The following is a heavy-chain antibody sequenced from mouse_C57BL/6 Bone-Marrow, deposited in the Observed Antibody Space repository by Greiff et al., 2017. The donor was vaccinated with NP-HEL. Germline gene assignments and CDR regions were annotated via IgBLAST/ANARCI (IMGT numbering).Heavy chain of an antibody. CDR1: GYTFTSYW. CDR3: ARYSASTETRAMDY. D-gene: IGHD4-1*02. CDR2: INPSSGYT. J-gene: IGHJ4*01. Sequence: QVQLQQSGAELAKPGASVKLSCKASGYTFTSYWMHWVKQRPGQGLEWIGYINPSSGYTKYNQKFTDQATLTADKSSSPAYMQLSSLTYEDSAVYYCARYSASTETRAMDYWGQGTSVTVSS. V-gene: IGHV1-7*01.